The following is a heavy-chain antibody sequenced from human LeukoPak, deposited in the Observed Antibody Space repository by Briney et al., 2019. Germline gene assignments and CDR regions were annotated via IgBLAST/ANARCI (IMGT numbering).Heavy chain of an antibody. V-gene: IGHV4-30-4*08. D-gene: IGHD3-22*01. CDR2: IYYSGST. CDR1: RGSISSGDYY. J-gene: IGHJ4*02. CDR3: ARGIRNLGYDSSGYPDY. Sequence: SQTLSLTCTVSRGSISSGDYYWSWIRQPPGKGLEWIGYIYYSGSTYYNPSLKSRVTISVDTSKNQFSLKLSSVTAADTAVYYCARGIRNLGYDSSGYPDYWGQGTLVTVSS.